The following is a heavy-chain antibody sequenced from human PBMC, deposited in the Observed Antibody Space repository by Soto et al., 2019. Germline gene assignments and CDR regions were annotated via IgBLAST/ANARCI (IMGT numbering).Heavy chain of an antibody. CDR3: ARSYDSSGYCNY. Sequence: SVKVCCTASGYTFTSYGSSWVRQDTGQGLEWMGWISAYNGNTNYAQKLQGRVTMTTDTSTSTAYMELRSLRSDDTAVYYCARSYDSSGYCNYWGQGTMATVSS. D-gene: IGHD3-22*01. V-gene: IGHV1-18*01. J-gene: IGHJ4*02. CDR1: GYTFTSYG. CDR2: ISAYNGNT.